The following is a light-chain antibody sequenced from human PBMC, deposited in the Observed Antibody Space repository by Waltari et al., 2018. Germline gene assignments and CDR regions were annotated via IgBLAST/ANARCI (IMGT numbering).Light chain of an antibody. J-gene: IGLJ2*01. CDR1: SSDVSAYNY. CDR2: DVC. Sequence: QSALTQPAAVAESPGPSTITSCAGTSSDVSAYNYVSWYQQPPGKAPKLMMYDVCKRPSGVSNRFSCSQSGNTPSLPIPGLQAEHEADYYCSSYTRRSPFVFFGGGNKLTVL. CDR3: SSYTRRSPFVF. V-gene: IGLV2-14*01.